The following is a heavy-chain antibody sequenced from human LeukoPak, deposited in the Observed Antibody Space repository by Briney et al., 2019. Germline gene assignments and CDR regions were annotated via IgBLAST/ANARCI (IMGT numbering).Heavy chain of an antibody. Sequence: SGTLSLTCGVSGGSISSTNWWSWVRQRPGQGLEWIGEISLSGVTNYNPSLKSRVTMSLDRSKNHLSLTLTSVTAADTAVYYCSRESGAFSPFGYWGQGTLVTVSS. J-gene: IGHJ4*02. CDR1: GGSISSTNW. V-gene: IGHV4-4*02. CDR3: SRESGAFSPFGY. CDR2: ISLSGVT. D-gene: IGHD1-26*01.